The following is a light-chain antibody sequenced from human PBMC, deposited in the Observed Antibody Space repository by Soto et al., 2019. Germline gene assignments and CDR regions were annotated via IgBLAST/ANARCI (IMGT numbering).Light chain of an antibody. J-gene: IGKJ5*01. CDR1: QSLRSS. CDR3: QQYNNWPSIT. V-gene: IGKV3D-15*01. Sequence: EIVLPQSPGTLSLSPGASSTLSCRASQSLRSSLAWYQQKPGQAPRLLIYDASSRATGIPDRFSGSGSGTDFTLTISSLQSEDFAVYYCQQYNNWPSITFGQGKRLEIK. CDR2: DAS.